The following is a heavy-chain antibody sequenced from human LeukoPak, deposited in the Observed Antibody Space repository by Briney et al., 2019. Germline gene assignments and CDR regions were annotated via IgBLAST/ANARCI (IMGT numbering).Heavy chain of an antibody. J-gene: IGHJ5*02. CDR2: ISSSGSTI. V-gene: IGHV3-11*01. CDR3: PRDHLPGRGPYSYGYYWFDP. CDR1: GFTFSDYY. D-gene: IGHD5-18*01. Sequence: NPGRSLRLSCAASGFTFSDYYMSWIRQAPGKGLEWVSYISSSGSTIYYADSVKGRFTISRDNAKNSLYLQMNSLRAEDTAVYYCPRDHLPGRGPYSYGYYWFDPWGQGTLVTVSS.